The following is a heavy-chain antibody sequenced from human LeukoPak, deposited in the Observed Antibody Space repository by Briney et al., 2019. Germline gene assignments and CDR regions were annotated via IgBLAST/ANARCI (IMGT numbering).Heavy chain of an antibody. D-gene: IGHD5-18*01. Sequence: GGSLRLSCAASDFSFITYAMSWVRQAPGKGLEWVSTISGGGDATYYADSVKGRFTISRDNSKNTLYLQMNSLRVEDTAVYYCAKGPYSYGPEWFDPWGQGTLVTVSS. V-gene: IGHV3-23*01. CDR2: ISGGGDAT. CDR3: AKGPYSYGPEWFDP. J-gene: IGHJ5*02. CDR1: DFSFITYA.